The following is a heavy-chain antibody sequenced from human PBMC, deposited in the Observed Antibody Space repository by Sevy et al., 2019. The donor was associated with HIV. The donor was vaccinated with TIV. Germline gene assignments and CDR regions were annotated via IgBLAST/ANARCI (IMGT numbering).Heavy chain of an antibody. D-gene: IGHD2-21*02. J-gene: IGHJ6*03. CDR2: ISGSGGST. CDR3: AKDPVAYCGGDCLYYMDV. Sequence: GGSLTLSCAASGFTFSRYAMSWVRQAPGKGPEWVSAISGSGGSTYYADSVKGRFTISRDNSKNTLYLQMNSLRAEDTAVYYCAKDPVAYCGGDCLYYMDVWGKGTTVTVSS. CDR1: GFTFSRYA. V-gene: IGHV3-23*01.